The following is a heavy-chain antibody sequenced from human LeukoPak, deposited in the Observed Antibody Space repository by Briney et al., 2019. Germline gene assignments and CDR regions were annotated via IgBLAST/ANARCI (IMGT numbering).Heavy chain of an antibody. Sequence: ASVKVSCKASGYTFTGYYMHWVRQAPGQGLEWMGWINPNSGGTNYAQKFQGRVTMTRDTSISTAYMELSRLRSDDTSVYYCARVTRIAARLVFDYWGQGTLVTVSS. V-gene: IGHV1-2*02. CDR1: GYTFTGYY. CDR3: ARVTRIAARLVFDY. J-gene: IGHJ4*02. D-gene: IGHD6-6*01. CDR2: INPNSGGT.